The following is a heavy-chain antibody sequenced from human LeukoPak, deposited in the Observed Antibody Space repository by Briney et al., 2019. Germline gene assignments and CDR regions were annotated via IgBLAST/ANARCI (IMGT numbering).Heavy chain of an antibody. CDR3: ASRQISGLDAFDI. CDR1: GGSISSGGYY. D-gene: IGHD2-15*01. V-gene: IGHV4-31*03. Sequence: PSRTLSLTCTVSGGSISSGGYYWSWIRQHPGKGLEWIGYIYYSGSTYYNPSLKRRVTISVDTSKNQFSLKLSSVTAADTAVYYCASRQISGLDAFDIWGQGTMVTVSS. CDR2: IYYSGST. J-gene: IGHJ3*02.